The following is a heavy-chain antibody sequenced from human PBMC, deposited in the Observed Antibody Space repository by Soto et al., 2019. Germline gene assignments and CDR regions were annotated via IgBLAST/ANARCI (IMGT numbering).Heavy chain of an antibody. J-gene: IGHJ4*02. V-gene: IGHV1-8*01. CDR1: GYTFLNHD. CDR3: ARGDQFGFGVDY. D-gene: IGHD3-10*01. Sequence: QVQLVQSGAEVQKPGASVKVPCKASGYTFLNHDINWVRQAPGQGLEWMGWMVPDSGRTGYAKKYQGRVTMTRNTSTSTAYMELNSLTNEDTAVYYCARGDQFGFGVDYWGQGTPVTVSS. CDR2: MVPDSGRT.